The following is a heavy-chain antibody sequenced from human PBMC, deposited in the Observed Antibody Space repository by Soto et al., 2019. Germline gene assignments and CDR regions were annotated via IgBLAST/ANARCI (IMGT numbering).Heavy chain of an antibody. J-gene: IGHJ4*02. D-gene: IGHD3-22*01. CDR2: IHYSGST. V-gene: IGHV4-39*07. Sequence: SETLSLTCTVSGGSISSNIYYWGWIRQPPGKGLEWIGNIHYSGSTYYDSSLQSRVTISIDNSKNTLSLQMISLRAEDTAVYYCAKGGGTYWSDTSAYSAFDYWAQGTLVTVSS. CDR1: GGSISSNIYY. CDR3: AKGGGTYWSDTSAYSAFDY.